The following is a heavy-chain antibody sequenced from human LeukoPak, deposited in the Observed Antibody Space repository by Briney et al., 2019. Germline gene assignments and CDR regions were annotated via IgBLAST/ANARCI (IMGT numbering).Heavy chain of an antibody. D-gene: IGHD6-13*01. CDR2: INSDGSST. CDR1: GFTFSSYW. CDR3: AKDRNEYSSSWYQVDY. Sequence: GGSLRLSCAASGFTFSSYWMHWVRQAPGKGLVWVSRINSDGSSTSYADSVKGRFTISRDNAKNTLYLQMNSLRVEDTAVYYCAKDRNEYSSSWYQVDYWGQGTLVTVSS. V-gene: IGHV3-74*01. J-gene: IGHJ4*02.